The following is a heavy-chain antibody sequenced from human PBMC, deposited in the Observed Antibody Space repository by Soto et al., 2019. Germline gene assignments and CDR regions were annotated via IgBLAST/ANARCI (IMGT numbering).Heavy chain of an antibody. CDR1: GGSISSYY. J-gene: IGHJ6*02. V-gene: IGHV4-59*01. CDR3: ARDRIQPWFYGMDV. CDR2: IYYSGST. D-gene: IGHD5-18*01. Sequence: QVQLQESGPGLVKPSETLSLTCTVSGGSISSYYWSWIRQPPGKGLEWIGYIYYSGSTNYNPSLKSRVTISVDTSKNQFSLKLSSVTAADTAVYYCARDRIQPWFYGMDVWGQGTTVTVSS.